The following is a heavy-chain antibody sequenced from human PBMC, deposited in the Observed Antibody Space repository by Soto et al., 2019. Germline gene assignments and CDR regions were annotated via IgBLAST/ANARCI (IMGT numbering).Heavy chain of an antibody. Sequence: EASVKVSCKASGYTFTSYGISWVRQAPGQGLEWMGWISAYNGNTSYAQKLQGRVTMTTDTSTSTAYMELRSLRSDDTAVYYCARSVLVTTVTKRWFDPWGQGTLVTVSS. CDR1: GYTFTSYG. J-gene: IGHJ5*02. V-gene: IGHV1-18*01. D-gene: IGHD4-17*01. CDR2: ISAYNGNT. CDR3: ARSVLVTTVTKRWFDP.